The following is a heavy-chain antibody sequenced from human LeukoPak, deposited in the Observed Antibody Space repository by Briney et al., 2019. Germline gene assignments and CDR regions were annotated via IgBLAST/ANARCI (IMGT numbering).Heavy chain of an antibody. Sequence: GGSLRLSCAASEFTFSNYALHWVRQAPGKGLQWVAVISYDGNTIHYADSVKGRFIISRDTSKNTLYLQMNSLRAEDTAVYYCARSGGLKKFDYWGQGTLFTVSS. CDR3: ARSGGLKKFDY. CDR2: ISYDGNTI. J-gene: IGHJ4*02. V-gene: IGHV3-30-3*01. CDR1: EFTFSNYA.